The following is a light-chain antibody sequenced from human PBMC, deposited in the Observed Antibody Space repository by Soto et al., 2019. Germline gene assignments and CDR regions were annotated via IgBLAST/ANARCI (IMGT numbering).Light chain of an antibody. V-gene: IGLV2-14*03. Sequence: QSALTQPASVSGSPGQSITISCTGTSSDVGGYNYVSWYQHHPGKAPKLMIYDVSNRPSGVSNRFSGSKSGNTASLTISGLQPEDEADYYCSSYTTSNXRQIVFGTGXKVTVL. CDR2: DVS. CDR1: SSDVGGYNY. CDR3: SSYTTSNXRQIV. J-gene: IGLJ1*01.